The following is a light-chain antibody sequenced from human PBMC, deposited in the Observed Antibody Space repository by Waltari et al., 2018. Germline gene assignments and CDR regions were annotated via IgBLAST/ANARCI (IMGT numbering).Light chain of an antibody. J-gene: IGLJ3*02. CDR1: SGSLSTTSY. Sequence: QTVVTQEPSLSVSPGGTVTLTCALSSGSLSTTSYATWYQQTPGQAPRTLVYKANARSSGVPDRFSGSILGNTAALTSTGAQADDESDYYCALYMGSGIWLFGGGTRLTVL. V-gene: IGLV8-61*01. CDR2: KAN. CDR3: ALYMGSGIWL.